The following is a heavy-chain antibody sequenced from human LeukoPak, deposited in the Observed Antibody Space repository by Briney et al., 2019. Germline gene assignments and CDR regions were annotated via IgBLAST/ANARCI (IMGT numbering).Heavy chain of an antibody. Sequence: GGSLRLSCVASGFTFSSFAMSWVRQAPGKGLEWVANIRQDGSEKYYVDSVKGRFTVSRDSAKNSVYLQMNSLRAEDTAVYYCARGGRSAVAGTSPYWGQGTLVTVSS. CDR1: GFTFSSFA. V-gene: IGHV3-7*01. CDR3: ARGGRSAVAGTSPY. D-gene: IGHD6-19*01. J-gene: IGHJ4*02. CDR2: IRQDGSEK.